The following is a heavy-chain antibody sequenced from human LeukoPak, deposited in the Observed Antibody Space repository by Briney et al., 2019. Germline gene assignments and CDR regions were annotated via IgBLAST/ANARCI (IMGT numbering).Heavy chain of an antibody. V-gene: IGHV4-61*05. CDR2: IYYSGST. CDR3: ARGYYDYVWGSYHRFDY. J-gene: IGHJ4*02. CDR1: GGSISSSSYY. D-gene: IGHD3-16*01. Sequence: PSETLSLTCTVSGGSISSSSYYWGWIRQPPGKGLEWIGYIYYSGSTNYNPSLKSRVTISVDTSKNQFSLKLSSVTAADTAVYYCARGYYDYVWGSYHRFDYWGQGTLVTVSS.